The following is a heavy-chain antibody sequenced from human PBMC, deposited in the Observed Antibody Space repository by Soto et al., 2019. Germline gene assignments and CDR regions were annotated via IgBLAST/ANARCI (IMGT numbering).Heavy chain of an antibody. Sequence: PGESLKISCAASGFTFSSYEMNWVRQAPGKGLEWVSYISSSGSTIYYADSVKGRFTISRDNAKNSLYLQMNSLRAEDTAVYYCASEARYCSGGSCYSAPIGYWGQGTLVTVSS. D-gene: IGHD2-15*01. CDR1: GFTFSSYE. CDR2: ISSSGSTI. V-gene: IGHV3-48*03. CDR3: ASEARYCSGGSCYSAPIGY. J-gene: IGHJ4*02.